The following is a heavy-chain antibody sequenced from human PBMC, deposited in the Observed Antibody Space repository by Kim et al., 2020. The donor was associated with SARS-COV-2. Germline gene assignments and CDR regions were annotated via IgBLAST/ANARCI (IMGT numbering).Heavy chain of an antibody. D-gene: IGHD3-10*01. CDR3: ARDVGYYFGSRSYYQVPRDY. Sequence: SETLSLTCSVSGDSITSSTYYWGWIRQPPGKGLEWIGSIYYSGSTYYNPSLKSRVTISLDTSQNQVSLKLSSVTAADTAVYYCARDVGYYFGSRSYYQVPRDYWGQGTLVTVSS. V-gene: IGHV4-39*07. CDR1: GDSITSSTYY. CDR2: IYYSGST. J-gene: IGHJ4*02.